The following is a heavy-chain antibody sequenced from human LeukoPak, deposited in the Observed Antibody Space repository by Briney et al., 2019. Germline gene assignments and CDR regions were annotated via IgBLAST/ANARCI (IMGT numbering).Heavy chain of an antibody. J-gene: IGHJ4*02. CDR1: GFTFSDYY. CDR2: ISSSGSML. CDR3: AREGPVSGASFLEWVPRPPSAFDY. V-gene: IGHV3-11*04. Sequence: GGSLRLSCTVSGFTFSDYYMSWVRQAPGKGLEWVSYISSSGSMLHYADSVEGRFTISRDNAKNSLYLQMNSLRAEDTAVYYCAREGPVSGASFLEWVPRPPSAFDYWGQGTLVTVSS. D-gene: IGHD3-3*01.